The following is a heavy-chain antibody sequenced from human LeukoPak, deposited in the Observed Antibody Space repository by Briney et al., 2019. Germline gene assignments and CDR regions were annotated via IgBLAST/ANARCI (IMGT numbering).Heavy chain of an antibody. D-gene: IGHD3-10*01. J-gene: IGHJ4*02. V-gene: IGHV1-2*02. CDR1: GYTFTGYY. CDR2: INPNSGGT. CDR3: ARVTYYYGSGSPTHFDY. Sequence: ASVKVSCKASGYTFTGYYMHWVRQAPGQGLEWMGWINPNSGGTNYAQKFQGRVTMTRDTSISTAYMELSRLRSDDTAVYYCARVTYYYGSGSPTHFDYWGQGTLVTASS.